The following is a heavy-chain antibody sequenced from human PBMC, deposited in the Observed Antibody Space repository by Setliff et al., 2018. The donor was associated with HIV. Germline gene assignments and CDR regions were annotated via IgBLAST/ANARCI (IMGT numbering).Heavy chain of an antibody. CDR3: ARLGYYNFWSGYWTDY. D-gene: IGHD3-3*01. V-gene: IGHV4-38-2*02. Sequence: PSETLSLTCTVSGYSISSGSYWGWIRQPPGKGLEWIASIYHSGSTYYNPSLKSRVTISVDTSKNQFSLKLSSMTAADTATYYCARLGYYNFWSGYWTDYWGQGTLVTVSS. CDR2: IYHSGST. CDR1: GYSISSGSY. J-gene: IGHJ4*02.